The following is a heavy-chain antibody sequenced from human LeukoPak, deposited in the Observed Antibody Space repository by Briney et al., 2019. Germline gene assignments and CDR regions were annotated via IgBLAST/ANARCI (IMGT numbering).Heavy chain of an antibody. CDR3: ARDYGDLNYDDFDI. V-gene: IGHV3-48*01. CDR2: ISSSSSTI. D-gene: IGHD4-17*01. J-gene: IGHJ3*02. CDR1: GFTFSSYS. Sequence: GGSLRLSCAASGFTFSSYSMNWVRQAPGKGLEWVSYISSSSSTIYYADSVKGRFTISRDNAKNSLYLQMNSLRAEDTAVYYCARDYGDLNYDDFDIWGQGTMATVSS.